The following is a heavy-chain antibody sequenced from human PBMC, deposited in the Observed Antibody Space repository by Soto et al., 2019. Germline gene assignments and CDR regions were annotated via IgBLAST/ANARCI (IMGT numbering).Heavy chain of an antibody. CDR1: GFSFGSYW. V-gene: IGHV3-7*03. CDR2: IKEDGSER. D-gene: IGHD3-3*01. CDR3: ARDVGTVTIFGEDLSGYFDF. J-gene: IGHJ4*02. Sequence: PWGYLRISSAMSGFSFGSYWMSWVRQAPGKGLDLLGSIKEDGSERYYLDSVKGRFTISRDNAKDSLSLQMNSLRGEDTAFYYCARDVGTVTIFGEDLSGYFDFWGQGTMVTVSS.